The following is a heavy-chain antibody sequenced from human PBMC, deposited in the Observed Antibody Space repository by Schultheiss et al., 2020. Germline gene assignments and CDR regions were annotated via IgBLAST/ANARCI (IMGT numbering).Heavy chain of an antibody. Sequence: SETLSLTCTVSGGSISSSSYYWGWIRQPPGKGLEWIGIIYYSGSTYYNPSLKSRVTISVDTSKNQFSLKLSSVTAADTAVYYCARHRNYDYSNYVPLSGWSEPFDYWGQGTLVTVSS. CDR2: IYYSGST. J-gene: IGHJ4*02. CDR3: ARHRNYDYSNYVPLSGWSEPFDY. D-gene: IGHD4-11*01. CDR1: GGSISSSSYY. V-gene: IGHV4-39*01.